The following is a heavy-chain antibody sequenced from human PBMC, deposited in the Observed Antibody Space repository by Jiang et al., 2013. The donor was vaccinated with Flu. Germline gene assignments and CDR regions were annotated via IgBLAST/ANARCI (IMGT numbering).Heavy chain of an antibody. CDR3: AGYGSGGDTEPYYYYGMDV. CDR2: ISGSGGST. V-gene: IGHV3-23*01. Sequence: RLSCAASGFTFSSYAMSWVRQAPGKGLEWVSAISGSGGSTYYADSVKGRFTISRDNSKNTLYLQMNSLRAEDTAVYYCAGYGSGGDTEPYYYYGMDVWGQGTTVTVSS. D-gene: IGHD3-10*01. J-gene: IGHJ6*02. CDR1: GFTFSSYA.